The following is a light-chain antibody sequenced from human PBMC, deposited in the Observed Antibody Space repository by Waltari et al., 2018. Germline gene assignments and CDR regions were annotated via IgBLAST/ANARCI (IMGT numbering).Light chain of an antibody. CDR1: SSNIGNNY. V-gene: IGLV1-51*02. J-gene: IGLJ7*01. Sequence: QSVFTQPPSVSAAPGQRVTISCSGGSSNIGNNYVSWYRQFPGTAPKLLTYENTERPSGIPGRFSGSKSGTSATLDITGLQAGDEADYYCGTWDSSLSGAVFGGGTHLTVL. CDR2: ENT. CDR3: GTWDSSLSGAV.